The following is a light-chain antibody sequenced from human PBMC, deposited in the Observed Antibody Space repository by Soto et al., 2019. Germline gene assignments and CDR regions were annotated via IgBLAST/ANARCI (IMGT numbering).Light chain of an antibody. CDR3: QEYNNA. V-gene: IGKV1-5*01. CDR2: DAS. J-gene: IGKJ5*01. CDR1: QSINNW. Sequence: DIQMTQSPSTLSASVGDRVAITCRASQSINNWLAWYQLKPGKAPKLLIYDASTLESGVPSRFSGSGSGTEFALTISSLQPDDFATYYCQEYNNAFGQGTRLEI.